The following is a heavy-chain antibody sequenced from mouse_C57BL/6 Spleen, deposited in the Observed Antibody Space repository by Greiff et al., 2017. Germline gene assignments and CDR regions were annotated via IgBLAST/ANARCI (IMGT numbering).Heavy chain of an antibody. V-gene: IGHV1-26*01. CDR2: INPNNGDT. CDR1: GYTFTDYY. Sequence: EVQLQQSGPELVKPGASVKISCKASGYTFTDYYMNWVKQSHGKSLEWIGEINPNNGDTSYNQKFKGQATLTVDTASSTAYMELRSLTSEDSAVYYCARGGAQGAWFAYWGQGTLVTVSA. CDR3: ARGGAQGAWFAY. J-gene: IGHJ3*01.